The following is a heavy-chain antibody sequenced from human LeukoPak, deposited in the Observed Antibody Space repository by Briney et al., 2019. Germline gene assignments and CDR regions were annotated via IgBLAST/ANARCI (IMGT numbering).Heavy chain of an antibody. D-gene: IGHD1-26*01. Sequence: GGSLRLSCAASGFTFSNYAMSWFRQAPGKGLEWVSAISGSGGSTYYADSVKGRFTISRDNSKNTLYLQMNSLRAEDTAVYYCAKWSGSYKFDYWGQGTLVTVSS. V-gene: IGHV3-23*01. CDR2: ISGSGGST. J-gene: IGHJ4*02. CDR3: AKWSGSYKFDY. CDR1: GFTFSNYA.